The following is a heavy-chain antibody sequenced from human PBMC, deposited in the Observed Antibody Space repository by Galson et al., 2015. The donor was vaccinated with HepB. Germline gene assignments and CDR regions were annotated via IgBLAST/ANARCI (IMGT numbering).Heavy chain of an antibody. Sequence: SLRLSCAASGFIVSTNYMNWVRQAPGKGLEWVSVIYSGGRTYYADSVKGRFTLSRDNSKSTLYLQMNSLRAEDTAVYYCARDPYDYDSSTLPVGAFDLWGQGTMVTVSS. CDR1: GFIVSTNY. V-gene: IGHV3-53*01. CDR3: ARDPYDYDSSTLPVGAFDL. D-gene: IGHD3-22*01. CDR2: IYSGGRT. J-gene: IGHJ3*01.